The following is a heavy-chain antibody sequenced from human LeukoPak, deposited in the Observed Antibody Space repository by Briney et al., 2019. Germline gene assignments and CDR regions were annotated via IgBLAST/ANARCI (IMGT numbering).Heavy chain of an antibody. D-gene: IGHD6-19*01. CDR3: ARDSRAWQWLMDY. Sequence: SQTLSLTCAMSGDSVSSNTAGWSWIRQSPSRGLEWLGRTYYRSKWYNDDAGSVKSRITINADTAKNQFSLQLNSVTPEDTALYYCARDSRAWQWLMDYWGQGTLVTVSS. J-gene: IGHJ4*02. CDR2: TYYRSKWYN. CDR1: GDSVSSNTAG. V-gene: IGHV6-1*01.